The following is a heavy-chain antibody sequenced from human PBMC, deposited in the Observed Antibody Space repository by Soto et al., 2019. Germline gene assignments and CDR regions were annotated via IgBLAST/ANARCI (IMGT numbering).Heavy chain of an antibody. CDR1: GFTFSSYA. J-gene: IGHJ4*02. Sequence: GGSLRLSCAASGFTFSSYAMSWVRQAPGKGLEWVSAISGSGGSTYYADSVKGRFTISRDNSKNTLYLQMNSLRAEDTAVYYCAKVPWIYGDTYYFDYWGQGTLVTVSS. CDR2: ISGSGGST. D-gene: IGHD4-17*01. CDR3: AKVPWIYGDTYYFDY. V-gene: IGHV3-23*01.